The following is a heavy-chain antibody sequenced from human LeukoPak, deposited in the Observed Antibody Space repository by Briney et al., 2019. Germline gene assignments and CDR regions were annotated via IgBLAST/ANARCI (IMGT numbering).Heavy chain of an antibody. CDR2: IYTSGST. D-gene: IGHD5-12*01. CDR3: ARDGQRWLFDY. Sequence: SQTLSLTCTASGGSISSGSYYWSWIRQPAGQGLEWIGRIYTSGSTNYNPSLKSRVNISVDTSMHQYTLKLNSVAAADTAVYYCARDGQRWLFDYWGQGTLVTVAS. V-gene: IGHV4-61*02. CDR1: GGSISSGSYY. J-gene: IGHJ4*02.